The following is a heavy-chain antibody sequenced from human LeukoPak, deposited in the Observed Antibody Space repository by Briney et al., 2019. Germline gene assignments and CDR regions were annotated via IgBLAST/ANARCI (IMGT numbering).Heavy chain of an antibody. CDR1: GFTFSSYG. CDR2: ISYDGSNK. J-gene: IGHJ4*02. V-gene: IGHV3-30*18. CDR3: AKPLGTTGIRGFDY. D-gene: IGHD1-1*01. Sequence: GGSLRLSCAASGFTFSSYGMHWVRQAPGKGLEWVAVISYDGSNKYYADSVKGRFTISRDNSKNTLYLQMNSLRAEDTAVYYCAKPLGTTGIRGFDYWGQGTLVTVSS.